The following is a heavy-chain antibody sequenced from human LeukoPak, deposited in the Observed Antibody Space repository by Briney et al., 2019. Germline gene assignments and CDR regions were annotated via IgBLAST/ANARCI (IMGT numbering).Heavy chain of an antibody. V-gene: IGHV4-31*03. CDR3: AREVNEPASADAFDI. J-gene: IGHJ3*02. CDR2: IFYSGTT. CDR1: GGSIASDNYF. D-gene: IGHD2-2*01. Sequence: PSQTLSLTCTVSGGSIASDNYFWSWIRQHPEKGLEWIGYIFYSGTTYYNPSLESRVTISVDTSKNQFSLKLNSVIAADTAVYYCAREVNEPASADAFDIWGQGTMVTVSS.